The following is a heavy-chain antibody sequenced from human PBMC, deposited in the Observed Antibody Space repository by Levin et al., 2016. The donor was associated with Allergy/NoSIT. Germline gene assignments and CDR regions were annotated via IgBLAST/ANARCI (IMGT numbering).Heavy chain of an antibody. V-gene: IGHV3-21*01. Sequence: WIRQPPGKGLEWVSSISSSSSYIYYADSVKGRFTISRDNAKSSLYLQMNSLRAEDTAVYYCARDLAAAGRAHYYYYGMDVWGQGTTVTVSS. D-gene: IGHD6-13*01. J-gene: IGHJ6*02. CDR3: ARDLAAAGRAHYYYYGMDV. CDR2: ISSSSSYI.